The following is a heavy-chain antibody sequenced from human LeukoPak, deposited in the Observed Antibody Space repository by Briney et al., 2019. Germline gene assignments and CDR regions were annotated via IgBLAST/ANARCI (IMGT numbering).Heavy chain of an antibody. CDR2: ISSSGSTI. V-gene: IGHV3-11*01. J-gene: IGHJ4*02. D-gene: IGHD6-19*01. CDR3: ARARSSGWSDPGYFDY. Sequence: AGGSLRLSCAASGFTFSDYYMSWIRQAPGKGLEWVSYISSSGSTIYYADSVKGRFTISRDNAKNSLYLQMNSPRAEDTAAYYCARARSSGWSDPGYFDYWGQGTLVTVSS. CDR1: GFTFSDYY.